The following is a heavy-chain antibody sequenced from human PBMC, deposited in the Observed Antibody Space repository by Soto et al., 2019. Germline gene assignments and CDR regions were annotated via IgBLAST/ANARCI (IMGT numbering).Heavy chain of an antibody. Sequence: QVQLQQWGAGLLKPSETLSLTCAVYGGSFSGYYWSWIRQPPGKGLEWIGEINHSGSTNYNPSLKSRVNISVDTSKNQFSLKLSSVPAADTAVYYCARGPPGWHRGYFDYWGQGTLVTVSS. CDR2: INHSGST. V-gene: IGHV4-34*01. CDR3: ARGPPGWHRGYFDY. CDR1: GGSFSGYY. D-gene: IGHD3-10*01. J-gene: IGHJ4*02.